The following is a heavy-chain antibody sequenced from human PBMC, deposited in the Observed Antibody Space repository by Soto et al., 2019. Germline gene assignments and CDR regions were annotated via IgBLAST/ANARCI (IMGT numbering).Heavy chain of an antibody. CDR3: ARGGIGGSLDY. D-gene: IGHD2-15*01. V-gene: IGHV3-74*01. CDR1: GFTLNSYW. Sequence: EVQLVESGGGLVQPGGSLRLSCAVSGFTLNSYWMHWVRQAPGKGLEWVSHINGVVTNAVYADSVKGRFIISKDDATNTLYLQMNSLRAEDTAVYFCARGGIGGSLDYWGQGTLVTASS. CDR2: INGVVTNA. J-gene: IGHJ4*02.